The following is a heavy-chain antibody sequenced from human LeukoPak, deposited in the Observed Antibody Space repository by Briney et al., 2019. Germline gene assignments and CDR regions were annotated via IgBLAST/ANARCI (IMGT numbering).Heavy chain of an antibody. CDR2: IKRDGSNT. CDR3: AKGGYASCFDP. Sequence: GGSLRLSREASGFTFSEHSMSWVRQAPGKGLEWVSTIKRDGSNTYYTDSVEGRFTISRDNSKNTLYLEMNTLRAEDTAVYYCAKGGYASCFDPWGQGTQVTVSS. CDR1: GFTFSEHS. V-gene: IGHV3-23*05. J-gene: IGHJ5*02. D-gene: IGHD2-15*01.